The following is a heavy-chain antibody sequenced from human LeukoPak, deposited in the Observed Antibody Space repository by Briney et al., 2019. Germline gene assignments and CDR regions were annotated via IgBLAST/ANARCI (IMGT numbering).Heavy chain of an antibody. D-gene: IGHD3-10*01. Sequence: GGSLRLSCAASGSTFSSYAMSWVRQAPGKGLEWLSDISGSGGGTYYADSVKGRFTISRDNSKNTLYLQMNSLRAEDTAVYYCARDHSSSLYGSGSYPEYWGQGTLVTVSS. CDR1: GSTFSSYA. V-gene: IGHV3-23*01. J-gene: IGHJ4*02. CDR2: ISGSGGGT. CDR3: ARDHSSSLYGSGSYPEY.